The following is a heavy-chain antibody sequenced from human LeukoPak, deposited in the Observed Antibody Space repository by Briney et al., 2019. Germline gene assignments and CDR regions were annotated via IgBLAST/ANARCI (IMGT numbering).Heavy chain of an antibody. CDR3: ASIAVARPIWYFDY. J-gene: IGHJ4*02. V-gene: IGHV4-59*01. CDR1: GGSISSYY. Sequence: SETLSLTCTVSGGSISSYYWSWIRQPPGKGLEWIGYIYYSGSTNYNPSLKSRVTISVDTSKNQFSLKLSSVTAADTAVYYCASIAVARPIWYFDYWGQGTLVTVSS. D-gene: IGHD6-19*01. CDR2: IYYSGST.